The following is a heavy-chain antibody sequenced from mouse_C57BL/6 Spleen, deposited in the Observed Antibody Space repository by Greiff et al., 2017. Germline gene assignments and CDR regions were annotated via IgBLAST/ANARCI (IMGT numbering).Heavy chain of an antibody. CDR1: GFTFSDYY. V-gene: IGHV5-16*01. CDR2: INYDGSST. CDR3: AREVYYGSSPGFDY. J-gene: IGHJ2*01. D-gene: IGHD1-1*01. Sequence: EVQLQESEGGLVQPGSSMKLSCTASGFTFSDYYMAWVRQVPEKGLEWVANINYDGSSTYYLDSLKSRFIISRDNAKNILYLQMSSLKSEDTATYYCAREVYYGSSPGFDYWCQGTTLTVSS.